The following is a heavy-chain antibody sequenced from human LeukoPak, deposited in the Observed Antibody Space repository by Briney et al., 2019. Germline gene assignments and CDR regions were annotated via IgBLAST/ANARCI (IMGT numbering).Heavy chain of an antibody. V-gene: IGHV3-48*03. D-gene: IGHD3-10*01. CDR2: ITSSGTTI. CDR3: ARDMGVIFSVFDY. J-gene: IGHJ4*02. CDR1: GFIFSSYE. Sequence: GGSLRLSCAASGFIFSSYEMHWVRQAPGKGLEWVTHITSSGTTIYCADSVKGRFTISRDNAKNSLYLQMNSLRAEDTAVYYCARDMGVIFSVFDYWGQGTLVIVSS.